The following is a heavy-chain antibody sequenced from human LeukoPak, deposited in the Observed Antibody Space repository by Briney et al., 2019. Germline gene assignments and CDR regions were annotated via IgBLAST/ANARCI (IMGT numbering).Heavy chain of an antibody. V-gene: IGHV4-34*01. J-gene: IGHJ5*02. CDR2: VGHSGLT. CDR3: ARDGGPNNYWFDP. CDR1: GGSFSGYY. Sequence: NASETLSLTCAVSGGSFSGYYGLWIRQAPGKGLEWLGEVGHSGLTNYNPSLKSRLTISLDMSKNQFSLRLTSVTAADTAVYYCARDGGPNNYWFDPWGQGTLVTVSS. D-gene: IGHD4-23*01.